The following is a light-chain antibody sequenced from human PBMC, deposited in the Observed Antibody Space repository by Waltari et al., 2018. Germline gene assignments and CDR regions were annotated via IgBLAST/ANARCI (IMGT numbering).Light chain of an antibody. CDR2: LNSDGSY. CDR3: QTWSSDIWV. J-gene: IGLJ3*02. V-gene: IGLV4-69*01. CDR1: SGHSSYA. Sequence: QLVLTQSPSASASLGASVKLTCTLNSGHSSYAIAWHQQQPEKGPRFLMRLNSDGSYSKGDGIPVRFSGSSSGAERYLTISSLQSEDEADYHCQTWSSDIWVFGGGTKLTVL.